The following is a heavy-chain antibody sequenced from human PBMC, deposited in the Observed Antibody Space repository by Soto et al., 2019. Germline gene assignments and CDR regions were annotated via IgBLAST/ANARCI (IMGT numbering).Heavy chain of an antibody. J-gene: IGHJ4*02. CDR2: IFPDDSDT. D-gene: IGHD6-13*01. V-gene: IGHV5-51*01. Sequence: PGESLKISCKVSGYRFTSYWIAWVRQMPGKGLEWMGIIFPDDSDTRYSPSFQGQVTISSDKSISTAYLQWRSLKASDTAMYYCARVYTRHFDYWGQAALVTVS. CDR3: ARVYTRHFDY. CDR1: GYRFTSYW.